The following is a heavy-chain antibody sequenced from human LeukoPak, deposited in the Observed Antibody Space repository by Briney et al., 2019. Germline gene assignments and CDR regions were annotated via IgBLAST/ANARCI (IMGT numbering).Heavy chain of an antibody. CDR1: GGSISSSSYY. CDR3: ARDYYDSSGYYRGDY. CDR2: IYYSGST. D-gene: IGHD3-22*01. J-gene: IGHJ4*02. Sequence: SETLSLTCTVSGGSISSSSYYWGWIRQPPGKGLEWIGSIYYSGSTYYNPSLKSRVTISVDTSKNQFSLKLSSVTAADTAVYYCARDYYDSSGYYRGDYWGQGTLVTVSS. V-gene: IGHV4-39*07.